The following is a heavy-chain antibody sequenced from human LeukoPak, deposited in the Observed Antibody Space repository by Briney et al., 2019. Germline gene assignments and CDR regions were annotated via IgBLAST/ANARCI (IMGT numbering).Heavy chain of an antibody. V-gene: IGHV4-39*01. CDR3: AGTRVDRDWFDP. D-gene: IGHD5-12*01. CDR1: GGSISSSSYY. Sequence: SETLSLTCTVSGGSISSSSYYWGWIRQPPGTGLEWIGSIYYSGSTYYNPSLKSRVTISVDTSKNQFSLKLSSVTAADTAVYYCAGTRVDRDWFDPWGQGTLVTVSS. J-gene: IGHJ5*02. CDR2: IYYSGST.